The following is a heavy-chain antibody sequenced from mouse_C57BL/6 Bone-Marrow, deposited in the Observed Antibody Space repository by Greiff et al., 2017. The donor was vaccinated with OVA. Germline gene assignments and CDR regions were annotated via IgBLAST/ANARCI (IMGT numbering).Heavy chain of an antibody. J-gene: IGHJ4*01. Sequence: SGAGLVKPGGSLKLSCAASGFTFSSYAMPWVSQTPEKGLEWVAYISSVDDYTYYADTVKGRFTISRDNATNTLYLQMSSLKSEDTAVYYCARQLDAMDYWGQGTSVTVSS. V-gene: IGHV5S21*01. CDR2: ISSVDDYT. D-gene: IGHD1-3*01. CDR3: ARQLDAMDY. CDR1: GFTFSSYA.